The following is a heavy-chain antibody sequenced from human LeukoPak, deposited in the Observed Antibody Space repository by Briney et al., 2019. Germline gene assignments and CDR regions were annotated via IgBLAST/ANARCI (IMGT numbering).Heavy chain of an antibody. Sequence: SETLSLTCAVSGYSISSGYYWGWIRQPPGKGLDWIGSIYHSGSTYYNPSLKSRVTTSVDTSKNQFSLKLSSVTAADTAVYYCARFVSGVVVVPAAAGYYYFDYWGQGTLVTVSS. V-gene: IGHV4-38-2*01. D-gene: IGHD2-2*01. J-gene: IGHJ4*02. CDR1: GYSISSGYY. CDR2: IYHSGST. CDR3: ARFVSGVVVVPAAAGYYYFDY.